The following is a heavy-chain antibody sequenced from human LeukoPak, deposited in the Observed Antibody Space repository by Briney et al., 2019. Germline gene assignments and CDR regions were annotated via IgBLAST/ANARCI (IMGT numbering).Heavy chain of an antibody. D-gene: IGHD3-22*01. CDR3: ATEGYYYDSSGYY. CDR1: GASVSSGDHH. V-gene: IGHV4-61*08. Sequence: SETLSLTCIVSGASVSSGDHHWSWIRQAPGKGLEWIGHNMNTYYNPSLKSRVTISIDTSKNQFSLKLSSVTAADTAVYYCATEGYYYDSSGYYWGQGTLVTVSS. CDR2: NMNT. J-gene: IGHJ4*02.